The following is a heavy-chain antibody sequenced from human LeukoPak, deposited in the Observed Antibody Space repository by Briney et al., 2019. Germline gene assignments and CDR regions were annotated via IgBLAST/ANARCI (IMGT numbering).Heavy chain of an antibody. D-gene: IGHD6-19*01. CDR2: INPKSGGT. CDR3: ARGYSSGWDYYYYYMDV. V-gene: IGHV1-2*02. Sequence: ASVKVSCKASGYTFTDYFMNWVRQAPGQGLEWMGWINPKSGGTVYAQKFQGRVTMTRDTSSSTAYMELSRLRFDDTVVYYCARGYSSGWDYYYYYMDVWGKGTTVTISS. CDR1: GYTFTDYF. J-gene: IGHJ6*03.